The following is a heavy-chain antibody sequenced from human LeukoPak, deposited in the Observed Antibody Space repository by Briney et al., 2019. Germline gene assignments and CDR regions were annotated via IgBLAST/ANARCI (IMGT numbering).Heavy chain of an antibody. Sequence: PGGSLRLSCAASGFTFSSYGMSWVRQAPGKGLEWVSAISGSGGSTYYADSVKGRFTISRDNSKNTLYLQMNSLRAEDTAVYYCAKDPTEPYYYDSSGPNDYWGQGTLVTVSS. D-gene: IGHD3-22*01. CDR1: GFTFSSYG. V-gene: IGHV3-23*01. CDR2: ISGSGGST. J-gene: IGHJ4*02. CDR3: AKDPTEPYYYDSSGPNDY.